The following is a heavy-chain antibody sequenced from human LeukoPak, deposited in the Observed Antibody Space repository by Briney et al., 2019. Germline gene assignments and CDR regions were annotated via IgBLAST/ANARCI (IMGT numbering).Heavy chain of an antibody. Sequence: GGSLRLSCAASGFTFSNFWMHWVRQAPGKGLVWVSRISSDASYTSYADSVKGRFTISRDNAKSTLFLQMNSLRAEDTAVYYCAREFCSSSSCYFWWGQGTLVTVSS. CDR2: ISSDASYT. CDR3: AREFCSSSSCYFW. V-gene: IGHV3-74*01. J-gene: IGHJ4*02. CDR1: GFTFSNFW. D-gene: IGHD2-2*01.